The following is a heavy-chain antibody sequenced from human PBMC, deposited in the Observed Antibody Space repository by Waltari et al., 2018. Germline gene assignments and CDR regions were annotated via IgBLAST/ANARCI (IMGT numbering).Heavy chain of an antibody. CDR3: ARDTVAGNYFDY. CDR2: IYTSGST. CDR1: GGSISSGSYY. Sequence: QVQLQESGPGLVKPSQTLSLTCTVSGGSISSGSYYWSWIRQPAGKGLEWIGRIYTSGSTNYNPSLKSRVTISVDTSKNQFSLKLSSVTAADTAVYYCARDTVAGNYFDYWGQGTLVTVSS. D-gene: IGHD6-19*01. V-gene: IGHV4-61*02. J-gene: IGHJ4*02.